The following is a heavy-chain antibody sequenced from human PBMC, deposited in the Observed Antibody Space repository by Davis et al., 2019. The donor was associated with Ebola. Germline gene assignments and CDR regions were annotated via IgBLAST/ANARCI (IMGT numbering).Heavy chain of an antibody. CDR1: GYTFNTYW. V-gene: IGHV5-51*01. CDR3: ARGREPNSTPHHWFFDI. CDR2: IFPGDSDTFT. D-gene: IGHD1-14*01. Sequence: GESLKISCQGSGYTFNTYWIGWVRQMPGKGLEWMGLIFPGDSDTFTRYGPSFQGQVTLSADNSISTAYLQWSSLKASDTAIYFCARGREPNSTPHHWFFDIWGRGTLVTVSS. J-gene: IGHJ2*01.